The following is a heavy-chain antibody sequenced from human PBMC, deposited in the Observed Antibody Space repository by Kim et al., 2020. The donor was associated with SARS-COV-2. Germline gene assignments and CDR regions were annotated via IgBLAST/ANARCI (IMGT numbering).Heavy chain of an antibody. J-gene: IGHJ4*02. CDR2: IYYSGST. CDR1: GGSVSSGSYY. CDR3: ARVGVRGYDVDY. V-gene: IGHV4-61*01. Sequence: SETLSLTCTVSGGSVSSGSYYWSWIRQPPGKGLEWIGYIYYSGSTNYNPSLKSRVTISVDTSKNQFSLKLSSVTAADTAVYYCARVGVRGYDVDYWGQGTLVTVSS. D-gene: IGHD5-12*01.